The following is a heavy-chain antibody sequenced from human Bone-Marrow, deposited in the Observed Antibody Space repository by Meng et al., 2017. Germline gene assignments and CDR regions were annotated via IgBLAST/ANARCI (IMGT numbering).Heavy chain of an antibody. J-gene: IGHJ4*02. D-gene: IGHD6-19*01. CDR1: GFTFSNAW. CDR2: IKSKTDGGTT. CDR3: ARRSGSSGSYGHDY. Sequence: GGSLRLSCAASGFTFSNAWMSWVRQAPGKGLEWVGRIKSKTDGGTTDYAAPVKGRFTISRDDSKNTLYLQMNSLRAEDTAVYYCARRSGSSGSYGHDYWGRGTLVTVSS. V-gene: IGHV3-15*01.